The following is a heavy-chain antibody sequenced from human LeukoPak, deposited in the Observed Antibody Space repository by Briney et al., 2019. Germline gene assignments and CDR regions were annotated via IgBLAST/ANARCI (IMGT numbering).Heavy chain of an antibody. CDR2: IYSGGST. CDR3: ARVNYGDYSTYYFDY. J-gene: IGHJ4*02. CDR1: GFTVSSNY. D-gene: IGHD4-17*01. V-gene: IGHV3-53*01. Sequence: GGSLRLSCAASGFTVSSNYMSWVRQAPGKGLEWVSVIYSGGSTYYADSVKGRFTISRDNSKNTLYLQMNSLRDKDTAVYYCARVNYGDYSTYYFDYWGQGTLVTVSS.